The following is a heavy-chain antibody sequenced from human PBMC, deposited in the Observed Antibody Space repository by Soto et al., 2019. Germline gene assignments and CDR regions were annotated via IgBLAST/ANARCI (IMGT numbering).Heavy chain of an antibody. J-gene: IGHJ4*02. CDR1: GGTFSSYA. CDR3: ARSYPYYYDSSGPQLGY. D-gene: IGHD3-22*01. V-gene: IGHV1-69*01. CDR2: IIPIFGTA. Sequence: QVQLVQSGAEVKKPGSSMKVSCKASGGTFSSYAISWVRQAPGQGLEWMGGIIPIFGTANYAQKFQGRVTITADESTSTAYMELSSLRSEDTAVYYCARSYPYYYDSSGPQLGYWGQGTLVTVSS.